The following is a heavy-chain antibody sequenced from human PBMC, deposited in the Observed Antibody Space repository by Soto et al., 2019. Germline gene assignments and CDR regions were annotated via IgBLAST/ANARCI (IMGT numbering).Heavy chain of an antibody. CDR3: ARDRGCSGGICYRDLGY. D-gene: IGHD2-15*01. V-gene: IGHV3-48*01. CDR2: ISSTSNTI. Sequence: EVQLVESGGGLVQPGGSLRLSCAASGFTFSSYSMSWVRRAPGKGLDWVSYISSTSNTIYYADSVKGRFTISRDNAKNSLYLHMNSLSAEDTAVYYCARDRGCSGGICYRDLGYWGQGTLVTVSS. CDR1: GFTFSSYS. J-gene: IGHJ4*02.